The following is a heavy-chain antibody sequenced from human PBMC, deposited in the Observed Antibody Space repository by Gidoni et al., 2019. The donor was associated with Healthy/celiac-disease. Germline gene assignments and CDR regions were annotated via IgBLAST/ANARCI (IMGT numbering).Heavy chain of an antibody. CDR1: GGSFSGYY. J-gene: IGHJ5*02. V-gene: IGHV4-34*01. CDR3: ARGLSITIFWGRNKNNWFDP. D-gene: IGHD3-9*01. Sequence: QVQLQQWGAGLLKPSETLSLTCAVYGGSFSGYYWRWIRQPPGKGLEWIGELYHSGSANYNPSLKIRVTISVDTSKNQFSLKLRSVTAADTVVYYCARGLSITIFWGRNKNNWFDPWGQGTLVTVSS. CDR2: LYHSGSA.